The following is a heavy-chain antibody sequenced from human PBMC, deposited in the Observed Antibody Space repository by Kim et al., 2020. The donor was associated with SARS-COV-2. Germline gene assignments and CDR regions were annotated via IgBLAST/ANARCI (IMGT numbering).Heavy chain of an antibody. Sequence: PSLKSRVTISVDTSKNQFSLKLSSVTAADTAVYYCARDRGPMLSLDGDDYWGQGTLVTVSS. J-gene: IGHJ4*02. CDR3: ARDRGPMLSLDGDDY. D-gene: IGHD3-16*01. V-gene: IGHV4-31*02.